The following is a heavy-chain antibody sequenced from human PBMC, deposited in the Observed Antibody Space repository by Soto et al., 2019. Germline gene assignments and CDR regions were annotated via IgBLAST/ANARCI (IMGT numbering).Heavy chain of an antibody. CDR3: ARHPPYSASDYYYYFYMDF. V-gene: IGHV1-2*04. CDR2: INPNSGGT. J-gene: IGHJ6*03. CDR1: GYTFTGYY. D-gene: IGHD4-4*01. Sequence: ASVKVSCKASGYTFTGYYMHWVRQAPGQGLEWMGWINPNSGGTNYAQKFQGWVTMTRDTSISTAYMELSRLRSDDTAVYYCARHPPYSASDYYYYFYMDFWGKGITVTVSS.